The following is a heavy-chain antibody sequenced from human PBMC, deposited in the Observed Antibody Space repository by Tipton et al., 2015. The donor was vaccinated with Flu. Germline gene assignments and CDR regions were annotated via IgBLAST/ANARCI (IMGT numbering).Heavy chain of an antibody. CDR1: GDSIGSGYF. CDR3: ARRGTYFFDH. V-gene: IGHV4-38-2*01. Sequence: TLSLTCSVSGDSIGSGYFWGWIRQPPGKGLEWIGNVGHTGNTYHNPSLRSRVTISIDTSKSQFSLKLSSVTAADTAVYYCARRGTYFFDHWGHGVLVAVSS. D-gene: IGHD3/OR15-3a*01. CDR2: VGHTGNT. J-gene: IGHJ4*01.